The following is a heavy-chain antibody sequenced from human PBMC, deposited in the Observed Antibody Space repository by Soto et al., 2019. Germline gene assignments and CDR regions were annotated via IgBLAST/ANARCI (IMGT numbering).Heavy chain of an antibody. J-gene: IGHJ4*02. CDR1: GLSVRGNY. CDR3: TRLWGYTNNQVVPLDY. V-gene: IGHV3-66*04. CDR2: LYIDGGT. Sequence: TGGSLRLSCAASGLSVRGNYMSWVRQAPGKGLEWVSVLYIDGGTQYASSVKGRFTISRDDSKNSLYLQMNSLKTGDTAVYYCTRLWGYTNNQVVPLDYWGQGTLVTVSS. D-gene: IGHD5-12*01.